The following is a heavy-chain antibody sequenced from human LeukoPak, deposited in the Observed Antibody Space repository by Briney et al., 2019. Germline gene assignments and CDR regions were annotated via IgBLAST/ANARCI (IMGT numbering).Heavy chain of an antibody. CDR1: GFTFSSYA. D-gene: IGHD2-2*01. J-gene: IGHJ4*02. CDR2: ISYDGGNK. V-gene: IGHV3-30-3*01. Sequence: GGSLRLSCAASGFTFSSYAMHWVRQAPGKGLEWVAVISYDGGNKYYADSVKGRFTISRDNSKNTLYLQMNSLRAEDTAVYYCARGQIVVVPAAMYYWGQGTLVTVSS. CDR3: ARGQIVVVPAAMYY.